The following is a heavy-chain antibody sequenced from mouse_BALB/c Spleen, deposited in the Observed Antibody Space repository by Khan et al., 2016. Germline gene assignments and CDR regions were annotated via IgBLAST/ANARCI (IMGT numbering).Heavy chain of an antibody. J-gene: IGHJ3*01. CDR1: GFTFNTYA. D-gene: IGHD2-1*01. Sequence: EVQLVESGGGLVQPKGSLKLSCAASGFTFNTYAMNWVGQAPGKGLEWVARIRSKSNNYATYYADSVKDRITISRDDSQSMLYLQMNNLKTEDTAMYYCVRQRGNYEAWFAYWGQGTLVTVSA. CDR3: VRQRGNYEAWFAY. CDR2: IRSKSNNYAT. V-gene: IGHV10-1*02.